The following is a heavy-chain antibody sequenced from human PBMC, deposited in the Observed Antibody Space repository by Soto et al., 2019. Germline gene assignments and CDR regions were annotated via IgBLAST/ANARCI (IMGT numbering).Heavy chain of an antibody. J-gene: IGHJ6*03. V-gene: IGHV3-30*18. CDR1: GFTFSSYG. CDR3: AKDVSTGYYYYMDV. Sequence: QVQLVESGGGVVQPGRSLRLSCAASGFTFSSYGMHWVRQAPGKGLEWVAVISYDGSNKYYADSVKGRFTISRDNSKNTLYLQMNSLRAEDTAVYYCAKDVSTGYYYYMDVWGKGTTVTVSS. CDR2: ISYDGSNK.